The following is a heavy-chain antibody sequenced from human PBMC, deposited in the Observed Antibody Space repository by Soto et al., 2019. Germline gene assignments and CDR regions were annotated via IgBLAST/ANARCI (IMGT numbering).Heavy chain of an antibody. J-gene: IGHJ6*02. CDR2: IYHSGST. Sequence: PSETLSLTCAVSGGSISSSNWWIWVRQPPGKGLEWIGEIYHSGSTNYNPSLKSRVTISVDKSKNQFSLKLSSVTAADTAVYYCASVRGGYYYAMDVWGQGTTVT. CDR3: ASVRGGYYYAMDV. D-gene: IGHD3-10*02. CDR1: GGSISSSNW. V-gene: IGHV4-4*02.